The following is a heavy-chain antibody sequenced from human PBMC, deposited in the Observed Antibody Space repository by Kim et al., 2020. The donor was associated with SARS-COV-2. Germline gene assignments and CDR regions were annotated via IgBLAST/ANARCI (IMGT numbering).Heavy chain of an antibody. CDR1: GGSFSGYY. CDR3: AREAAGSGSYLSDY. V-gene: IGHV4-34*01. D-gene: IGHD3-10*01. CDR2: INHSGST. J-gene: IGHJ4*02. Sequence: SETLSLTCAVYGGSFSGYYWSWIRQPPVKGLEWIGEINHSGSTNYNPSLKSRVTISVDTSKNQFSLKLSSVTAADTAVYYCAREAAGSGSYLSDYWGQGTLVTVSS.